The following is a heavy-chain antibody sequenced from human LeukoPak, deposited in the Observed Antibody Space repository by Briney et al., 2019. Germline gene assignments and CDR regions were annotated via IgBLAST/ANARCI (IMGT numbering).Heavy chain of an antibody. CDR3: ARGIVGTLDWFDP. CDR2: IYYSGNT. J-gene: IGHJ5*02. D-gene: IGHD1-26*01. CDR1: GGSISSSSHY. Sequence: SETLSLTCTVSGGSISSSSHYWGWVRQPPGRGLDWIGNIYYSGNTYYNPSLKSRVTISVDTSKNQFSLKLSSVTAADTAVHYCARGIVGTLDWFDPWGQGTLVTVSS. V-gene: IGHV4-39*01.